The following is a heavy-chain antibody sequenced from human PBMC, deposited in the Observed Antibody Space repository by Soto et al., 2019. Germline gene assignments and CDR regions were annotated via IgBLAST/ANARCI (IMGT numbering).Heavy chain of an antibody. CDR3: ASEDCRNTNCLKGFDY. CDR1: GYTFTDYY. J-gene: IGHJ4*02. CDR2: INPESGNP. Sequence: ASVKVSCKASGYTFTDYYMHWVRQAPGQGFEWVGGINPESGNPKYVPKFQGRVTVTRDTSTSTAYMELNRLTSDDTAVYYCASEDCRNTNCLKGFDYWGQGTLVTVSA. V-gene: IGHV1-2*02. D-gene: IGHD2-15*01.